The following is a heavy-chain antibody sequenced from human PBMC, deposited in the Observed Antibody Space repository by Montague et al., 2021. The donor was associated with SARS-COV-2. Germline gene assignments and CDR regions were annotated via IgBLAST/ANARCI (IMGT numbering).Heavy chain of an antibody. D-gene: IGHD4-11*01. V-gene: IGHV4-34*01. J-gene: IGHJ6*02. CDR1: GGSFSDYY. CDR3: ACGEITTRGLIYYYGMDV. CDR2: INHSGST. Sequence: SETLSLTCAVYGGSFSDYYWTWIRQSPRKGLEWIGEINHSGSTNYNPSLKSRVTISVDTSKNQFSLKLSSVTAADTAVYYCACGEITTRGLIYYYGMDVWGQGTTVTVSS.